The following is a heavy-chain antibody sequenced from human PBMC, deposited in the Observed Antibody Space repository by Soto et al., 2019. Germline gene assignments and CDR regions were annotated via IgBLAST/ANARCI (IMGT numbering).Heavy chain of an antibody. J-gene: IGHJ2*01. CDR3: ARPLWRDDYNWGYFDL. V-gene: IGHV3-30-3*01. Sequence: VQLVESGGGVVQPGRSLRLSCAASGFTFSNYAMHWVRQAPGKGLEWVAVISYDGSNKYYADSVKGRFTISRDNSKNTLYLQMNSLRAEDTAVYYCARPLWRDDYNWGYFDLWGRGTLVTVSS. D-gene: IGHD4-4*01. CDR1: GFTFSNYA. CDR2: ISYDGSNK.